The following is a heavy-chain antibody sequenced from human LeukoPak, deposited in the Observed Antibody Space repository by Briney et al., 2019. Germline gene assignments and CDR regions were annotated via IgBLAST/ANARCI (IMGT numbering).Heavy chain of an antibody. CDR2: ISSSSSYI. V-gene: IGHV3-21*01. J-gene: IGHJ4*02. CDR3: ARDFFGVTSGSYDY. D-gene: IGHD1-26*01. Sequence: GGSLRLSCAASGFTFSSYSMNWVHQAPGKGLEWVSSISSSSSYIYYADSVKGRFTISRDNAKNSLYLQMNSLRAEDTAVYYCARDFFGVTSGSYDYWGQGTLVTVSS. CDR1: GFTFSSYS.